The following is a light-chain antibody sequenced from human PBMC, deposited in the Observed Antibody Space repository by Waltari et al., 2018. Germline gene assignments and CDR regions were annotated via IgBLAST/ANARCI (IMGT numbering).Light chain of an antibody. V-gene: IGLV2-23*01. CDR2: EGS. J-gene: IGLJ3*02. Sequence: QSALTQPASVSGSPGQSITISCTGTSGDVGGYNVVSWYQRHPGKVPKLIIYEGSKRPSVIASRFSGSKSGNTASLTISGLQTEDEAEYYCYSYAGSSTWVFGGGTQLTVV. CDR1: SGDVGGYNV. CDR3: YSYAGSSTWV.